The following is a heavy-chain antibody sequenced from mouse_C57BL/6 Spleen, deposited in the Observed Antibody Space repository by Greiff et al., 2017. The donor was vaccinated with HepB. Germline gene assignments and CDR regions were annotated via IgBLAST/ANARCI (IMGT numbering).Heavy chain of an antibody. V-gene: IGHV1-64*01. CDR2: IHPNSGST. CDR1: GYTFTSYW. J-gene: IGHJ4*01. D-gene: IGHD2-3*01. Sequence: VQLQQPGAELVKPGASVKLSCKASGYTFTSYWMHWVKQRPGQGLEWIGMIHPNSGSTNYNEKFKSKATLTVDKSSSTAYMQLSSLTSEDSAVYYCARRDDGYYVPYAMDYWGQGTSVTVSS. CDR3: ARRDDGYYVPYAMDY.